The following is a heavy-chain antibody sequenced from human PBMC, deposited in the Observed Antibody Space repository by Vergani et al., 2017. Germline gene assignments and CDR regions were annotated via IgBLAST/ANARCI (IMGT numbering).Heavy chain of an antibody. Sequence: QVQLVESGGGVVQPGGSLRLFCAASGFTFNSYGTHWVRQAPGKGLEWVASIRSDESRRYYGDSMEGPFTISRDNSKNTLYLQMKSLRPEDTAVYYCAKEGGGYCSGGTCYPEYWGQGTLVIVSS. CDR1: GFTFNSYG. V-gene: IGHV3-30*02. CDR3: AKEGGGYCSGGTCYPEY. J-gene: IGHJ4*02. CDR2: IRSDESRR. D-gene: IGHD2-15*01.